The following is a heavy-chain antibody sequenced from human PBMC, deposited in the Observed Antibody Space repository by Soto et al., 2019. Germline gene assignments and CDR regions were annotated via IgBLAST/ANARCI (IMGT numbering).Heavy chain of an antibody. CDR3: ARAPRRFTRFGEEWFDP. D-gene: IGHD3-16*01. Sequence: VKVSCKASGGTFSSYAISWVRQAPGQGLEWMGGIIPIFGTTNYAQKFQGRVTMTTNESTSTAYMELSSLRSEDTAVYYCARAPRRFTRFGEEWFDPWGQGTLVTVSS. CDR2: IIPIFGTT. CDR1: GGTFSSYA. V-gene: IGHV1-69*13. J-gene: IGHJ5*02.